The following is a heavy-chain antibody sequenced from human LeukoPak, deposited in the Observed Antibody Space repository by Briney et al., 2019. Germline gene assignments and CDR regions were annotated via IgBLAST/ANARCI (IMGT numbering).Heavy chain of an antibody. J-gene: IGHJ4*02. CDR3: ARDREITMVRGEFDY. D-gene: IGHD3-10*01. V-gene: IGHV1-69*13. CDR2: IIPIFGTA. CDR1: GGTFSSYA. Sequence: SVKVSCKASGGTFSSYAISWVRQAPGQGLEWMGGIIPIFGTANYAQKFQGRVTITADESTSTAYMELSSLRSEDTAVYYCARDREITMVRGEFDYWGQGTLVTVSS.